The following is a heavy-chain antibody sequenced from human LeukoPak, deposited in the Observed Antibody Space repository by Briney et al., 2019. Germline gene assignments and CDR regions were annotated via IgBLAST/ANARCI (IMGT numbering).Heavy chain of an antibody. J-gene: IGHJ4*02. CDR3: AKDENSSGWYSRVDYFDY. CDR2: IRSKANSYAT. Sequence: GGSLRLSCATSGFTFSGYAIHWVRQASGKGLEWVGRIRSKANSYATTDVASVRGRFSISRDNSKNTLYLQMNSLRAENTAVYYCAKDENSSGWYSRVDYFDYWGQGTLVTVSS. V-gene: IGHV3-73*01. CDR1: GFTFSGYA. D-gene: IGHD6-19*01.